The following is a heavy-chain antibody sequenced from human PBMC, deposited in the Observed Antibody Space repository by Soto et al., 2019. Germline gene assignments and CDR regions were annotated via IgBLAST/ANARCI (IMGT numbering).Heavy chain of an antibody. V-gene: IGHV4-4*07. CDR1: GGSISSYY. CDR3: ATGYSSSWYPGGYFDY. Sequence: PSETLSLPCTVSGGSISSYYWSWIRQPAGKGLEWIGRIYTSGSTNYNPSLKSRVTMSVDTSKNQFSLKLSSVTAADTAVYYCATGYSSSWYPGGYFDYWGQGTLVTVSS. CDR2: IYTSGST. J-gene: IGHJ4*02. D-gene: IGHD6-13*01.